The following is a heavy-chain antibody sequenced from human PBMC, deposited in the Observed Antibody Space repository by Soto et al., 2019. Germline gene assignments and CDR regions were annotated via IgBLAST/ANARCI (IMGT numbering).Heavy chain of an antibody. J-gene: IGHJ3*02. CDR3: AKSWGDTWHESAFDI. CDR1: GFSFSSYS. Sequence: EVQLLESGGDLRQPGGSLRLSCAASGFSFSSYSMSWVRHVPGKGLQWVSGMSATGGSTYYADTVKGRFTTSRDNSRKTMYLQMNSLRADDTAVYYCAKSWGDTWHESAFDIWGLGTMVTVSA. D-gene: IGHD5-18*01. CDR2: MSATGGST. V-gene: IGHV3-23*01.